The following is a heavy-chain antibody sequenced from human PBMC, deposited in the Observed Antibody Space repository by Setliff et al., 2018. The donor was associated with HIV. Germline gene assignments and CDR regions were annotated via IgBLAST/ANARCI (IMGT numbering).Heavy chain of an antibody. V-gene: IGHV1-2*04. D-gene: IGHD3-22*01. CDR3: AREGQLSSGSRRDAFDI. J-gene: IGHJ3*02. CDR2: INPNSGGT. Sequence: ASVKVSCKASGYTFTGYYMHWVRQAPGQGLEWMGWINPNSGGTNYAQKFQGWVTKTRDTSISTAYMELSRLRSDDTAVYYCAREGQLSSGSRRDAFDIWGQGTMVT. CDR1: GYTFTGYY.